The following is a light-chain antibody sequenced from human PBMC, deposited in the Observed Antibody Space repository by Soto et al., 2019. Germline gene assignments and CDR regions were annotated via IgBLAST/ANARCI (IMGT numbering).Light chain of an antibody. CDR1: QSVSSF. V-gene: IGKV3-11*01. CDR3: QHRSNGPLT. CDR2: DAS. J-gene: IGKJ4*01. Sequence: EIVLTQSPATLSLSPGKRATLSCRASQSVSSFLAWYQQKPGQAPRLLIYDASNRATGIPARFSGSGSGTDFTLTISSLEPEDFAVYYCQHRSNGPLTFGGGTKVEIK.